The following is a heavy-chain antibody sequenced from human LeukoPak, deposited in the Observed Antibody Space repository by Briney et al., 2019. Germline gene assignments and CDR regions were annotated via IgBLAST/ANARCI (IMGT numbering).Heavy chain of an antibody. CDR1: GYSFTSYW. D-gene: IGHD6-19*01. CDR2: IDPSDSYT. CDR3: ARHSAGIVVAGK. Sequence: GESLKISRKGSGYSFTSYWISWVRQMPGKGLEWMGRIDPSDSYTNYSPSFQGHVTISADKSISTVYLQWSSLKASDTAMHYCARHSAGIVVAGKWGQGTLVTVSS. V-gene: IGHV5-10-1*01. J-gene: IGHJ4*02.